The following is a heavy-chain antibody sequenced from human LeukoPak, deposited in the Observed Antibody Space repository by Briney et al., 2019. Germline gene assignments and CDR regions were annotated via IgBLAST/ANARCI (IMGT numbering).Heavy chain of an antibody. J-gene: IGHJ4*02. CDR3: ARVSSYSGSYSILLDY. Sequence: PSESLSLTCTVSGGSISSYYWSWIRQPPGKGLEWIGYIYYSGSTNYNPSLKSRVTISVDTSKNQFSLKLSSVTAADTAVYYCARVSSYSGSYSILLDYWGQRTLLSVCS. D-gene: IGHD1-26*01. CDR1: GGSISSYY. V-gene: IGHV4-59*01. CDR2: IYYSGST.